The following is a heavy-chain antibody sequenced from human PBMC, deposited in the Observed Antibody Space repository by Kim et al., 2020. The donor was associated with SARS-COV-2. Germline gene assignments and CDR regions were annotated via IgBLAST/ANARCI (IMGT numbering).Heavy chain of an antibody. J-gene: IGHJ5*02. D-gene: IGHD3-10*01. Sequence: GGSLRLSCAASGFTFSSYSMNWVRQAPGKGLEWVSSISSSSSYIYYADSVKGRFTISRDNAKNSLYLQMNSLRAEDTAVYYCASEGRDYYGSESPKPWGQGTLVTVSS. CDR1: GFTFSSYS. CDR2: ISSSSSYI. V-gene: IGHV3-21*01. CDR3: ASEGRDYYGSESPKP.